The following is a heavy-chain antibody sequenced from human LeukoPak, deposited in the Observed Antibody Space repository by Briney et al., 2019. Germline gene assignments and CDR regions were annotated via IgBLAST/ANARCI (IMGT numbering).Heavy chain of an antibody. J-gene: IGHJ3*02. Sequence: PSETLSLTCTVSGGSISSYYWSWTRQPAGKGLKCIGRIYTSGSTNYNPSLKRRVTVSVDTSKNHFSLKVRAVTAADTAVYYSASGLIRYFDWYGPKAIDIWGQGTMVTVSS. V-gene: IGHV4-4*07. CDR2: IYTSGST. D-gene: IGHD3-9*01. CDR1: GGSISSYY. CDR3: ASGLIRYFDWYGPKAIDI.